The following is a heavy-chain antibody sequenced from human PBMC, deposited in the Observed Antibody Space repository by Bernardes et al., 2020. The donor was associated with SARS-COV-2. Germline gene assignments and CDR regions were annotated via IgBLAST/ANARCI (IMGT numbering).Heavy chain of an antibody. Sequence: GGSLRLSCAASGFSSSDHYMDWVRQAPGKGLEWVGRIRNKARSYTTEYAASVKGRFTVSRDESKNSLFLQMNSLKTEDTAVYYCTRSDSSGYPEYWGQGTLVTVSS. D-gene: IGHD3-22*01. V-gene: IGHV3-72*01. CDR1: GFSSSDHY. J-gene: IGHJ4*02. CDR3: TRSDSSGYPEY. CDR2: IRNKARSYTT.